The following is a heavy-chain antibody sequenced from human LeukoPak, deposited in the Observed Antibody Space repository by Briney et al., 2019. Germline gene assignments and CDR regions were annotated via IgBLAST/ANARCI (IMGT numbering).Heavy chain of an antibody. V-gene: IGHV3-30*03. D-gene: IGHD4-23*01. J-gene: IGHJ4*02. CDR1: GFTFSSYG. Sequence: GGSLRLSCAASGFTFSSYGMHWVRQAPGKGLEWVAVISYDGSNKYYADSVKGRFTISRDNSKNTLYLQMNSLRAEDTAVYYCATLTTVVTPSLYYFDYWGQGTLVTVSS. CDR2: ISYDGSNK. CDR3: ATLTTVVTPSLYYFDY.